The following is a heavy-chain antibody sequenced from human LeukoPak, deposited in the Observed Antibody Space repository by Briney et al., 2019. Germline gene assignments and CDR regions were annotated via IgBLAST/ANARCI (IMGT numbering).Heavy chain of an antibody. J-gene: IGHJ4*02. D-gene: IGHD5-18*01. Sequence: GSLRLSCAASGFTFSSYSMNWVRQPPGKGLEWIGEINHSGSTNYNPSLKSRVTISVDTSKNQFSLKLSSVTAADTAVYYCARGCSSIDTAMVTGLSRYFDYWGQGTLVTVSS. CDR3: ARGCSSIDTAMVTGLSRYFDY. V-gene: IGHV4-34*01. CDR1: GFTFSSYS. CDR2: INHSGST.